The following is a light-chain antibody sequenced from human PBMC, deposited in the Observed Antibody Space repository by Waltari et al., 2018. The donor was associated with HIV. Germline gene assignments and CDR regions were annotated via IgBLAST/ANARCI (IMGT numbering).Light chain of an antibody. J-gene: IGKJ2*01. CDR1: QSVSSSY. CDR2: GAS. CDR3: QQTYSTPGT. V-gene: IGKV3-20*01. Sequence: TQSPGTLSLSPGERATLSCRASQSVSSSYLAWYQQKPGQAPRLLIYGASSRATGIPDRFSGSGSGTDFTLTISSLQPEDFATYYCQQTYSTPGTFGQGTKLEIK.